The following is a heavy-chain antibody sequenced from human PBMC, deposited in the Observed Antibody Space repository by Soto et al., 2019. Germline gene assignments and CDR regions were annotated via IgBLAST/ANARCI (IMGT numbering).Heavy chain of an antibody. CDR3: ARVKYEVWRGWEPSRYYYYYYMDV. D-gene: IGHD3-3*01. J-gene: IGHJ6*03. V-gene: IGHV3-48*01. CDR1: GFTFSSYS. CDR2: ISSSSSTI. Sequence: EVQLVESGGGLVQPGGSLRLSCAASGFTFSSYSMNWVRQAPGKGLVWVSYISSSSSTIYYADSVTGRFTISRDNAKNALYLQMNSLRGEDTAVYYCARVKYEVWRGWEPSRYYYYYYMDVWGKGTTVTDSS.